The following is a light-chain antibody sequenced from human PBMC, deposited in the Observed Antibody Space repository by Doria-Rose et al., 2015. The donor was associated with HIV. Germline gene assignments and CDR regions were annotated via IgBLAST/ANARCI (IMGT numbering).Light chain of an antibody. Sequence: TQSPGTLSLSPGERATLSCRASQSFSSTYLAWYQQKPGQAPSLLIYDGSTRATGIPDRFNASGSGTDFTLTINRLKPEDFALYYCHQYGTSWTFGQGTKVEI. V-gene: IGKV3-20*01. CDR3: HQYGTSWT. CDR2: DGS. J-gene: IGKJ1*01. CDR1: QSFSSTY.